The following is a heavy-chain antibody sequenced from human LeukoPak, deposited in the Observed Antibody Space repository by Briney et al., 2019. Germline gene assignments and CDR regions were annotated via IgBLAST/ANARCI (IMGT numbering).Heavy chain of an antibody. D-gene: IGHD2-2*01. Sequence: SETLSLTCTVSGGSISSGSYYWSWIRQPAGKGLEWIGRIYASGSTNYNPSLKSRVTISVDTSKNQFSLKLSSVTAADTAVYYCVRGIYCSSTSCQVSGYMDVWGKGTTVTVSS. J-gene: IGHJ6*03. CDR3: VRGIYCSSTSCQVSGYMDV. CDR2: IYASGST. V-gene: IGHV4-61*02. CDR1: GGSISSGSYY.